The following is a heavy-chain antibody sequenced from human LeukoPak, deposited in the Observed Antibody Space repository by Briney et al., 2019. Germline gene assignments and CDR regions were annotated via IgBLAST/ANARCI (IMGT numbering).Heavy chain of an antibody. CDR2: IYTSGST. Sequence: SETLSLTCTVSGGSISSYYWSWIRQPAGKGLEWIGRIYTSGSTNYNPSLKSRVTMSVDTSKNQFSLKLSSVTAADTAVYYCARGRDSYGLVPDYFDYWGQGTLVTVSS. D-gene: IGHD5-18*01. V-gene: IGHV4-4*07. CDR3: ARGRDSYGLVPDYFDY. CDR1: GGSISSYY. J-gene: IGHJ4*02.